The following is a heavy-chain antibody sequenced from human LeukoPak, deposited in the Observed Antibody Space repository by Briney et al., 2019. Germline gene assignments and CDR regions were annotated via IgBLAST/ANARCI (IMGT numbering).Heavy chain of an antibody. CDR2: ISTYNGNT. Sequence: ASVTVSCKASDYTLLTYGITWVRQAPGQGLEWMGWISTYNGNTHYAQKLQGRVTMTTDTSTRTAYMELRSLTSNATGIYYCARPAKGAYYYYYMDVWGRGTTVTVSS. J-gene: IGHJ6*03. V-gene: IGHV1-18*01. CDR1: DYTLLTYG. D-gene: IGHD2-2*01. CDR3: ARPAKGAYYYYYMDV.